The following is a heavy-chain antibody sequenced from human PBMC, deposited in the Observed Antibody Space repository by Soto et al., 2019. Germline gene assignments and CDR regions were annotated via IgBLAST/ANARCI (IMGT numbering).Heavy chain of an antibody. Sequence: EVQLLEAGGGMEQPGGSLGVSCAASGFTFSSFAMSWGRQAPGRGLEWVSSISGSGDKTYYADSVKGRFTISRDNSKNTLYLQMSSLRVDDTAVYFCAKYSHVGAAAANNDFDLWGQGTMVSVSS. CDR2: ISGSGDKT. CDR3: AKYSHVGAAAANNDFDL. V-gene: IGHV3-23*01. J-gene: IGHJ3*01. D-gene: IGHD6-13*01. CDR1: GFTFSSFA.